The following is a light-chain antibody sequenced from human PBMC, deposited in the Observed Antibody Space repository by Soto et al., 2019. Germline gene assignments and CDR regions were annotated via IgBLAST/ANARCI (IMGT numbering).Light chain of an antibody. V-gene: IGKV3-20*01. Sequence: EIVLTHSQGTLSLSPWERATLSCSAGQSVRSYSAWYQQKPGQAPRLLICDATDRATGIPARFSGSGSETDFTLTISRLEPEDFAVYYCQHYGNTPPSVTFGPGTKVDNK. CDR2: DAT. CDR3: QHYGNTPPSVT. J-gene: IGKJ3*01. CDR1: QSVRSY.